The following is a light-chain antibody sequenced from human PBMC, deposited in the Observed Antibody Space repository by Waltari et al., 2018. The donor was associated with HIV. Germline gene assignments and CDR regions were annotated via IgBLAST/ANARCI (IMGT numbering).Light chain of an antibody. CDR1: QSVSSSY. J-gene: IGKJ1*01. V-gene: IGKV3-20*01. CDR3: QQYGSSRT. Sequence: ENVLTQSTGTLSVSQGERATLSCRASQSVSSSYLAWYQQKPGQAPRLLIYGASSRATGIPDRFSGSGSGTDFTLTISRLEPEDFAVYYCQQYGSSRTFGQGTKVEIK. CDR2: GAS.